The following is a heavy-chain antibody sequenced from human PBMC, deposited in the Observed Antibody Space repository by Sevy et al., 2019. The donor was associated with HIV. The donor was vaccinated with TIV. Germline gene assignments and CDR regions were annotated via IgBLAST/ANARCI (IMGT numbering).Heavy chain of an antibody. J-gene: IGHJ6*02. CDR3: ARDFQGDYSNNAPSYYYGMDV. CDR2: IYTSGST. D-gene: IGHD4-4*01. V-gene: IGHV4-4*07. Sequence: SETLSLTCTVSGGSISSYYWSWIRQPAGKGLEWIGRIYTSGSTNYNPSLKSRVTMSVDTSKNQFSLKLGSVTATDTAVYYCARDFQGDYSNNAPSYYYGMDVWGQGTTVTVSS. CDR1: GGSISSYY.